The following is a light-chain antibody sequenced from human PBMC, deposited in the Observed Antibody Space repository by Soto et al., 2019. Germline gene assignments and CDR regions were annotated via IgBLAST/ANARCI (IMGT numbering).Light chain of an antibody. CDR3: QQYGRSPFT. J-gene: IGKJ3*01. CDR2: GAS. Sequence: DIVLKQSPGTLSLAPGERATLSCRASQTVSSNNLAWYQQKRGQAPRLLIYGASSRAAAIPDRFRGSGSGTDFTLIISSLAPEDFAVYYCQQYGRSPFTFCPGTAVDIK. V-gene: IGKV3-20*01. CDR1: QTVSSNN.